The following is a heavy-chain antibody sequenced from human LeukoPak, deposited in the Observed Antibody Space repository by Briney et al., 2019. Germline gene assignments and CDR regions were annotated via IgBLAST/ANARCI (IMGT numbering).Heavy chain of an antibody. V-gene: IGHV3-23*01. J-gene: IGHJ1*01. Sequence: GGSLRPSCAASGFTFSSYAMSWVRQAPGKGLEWVSAISGSGGSTYYADSVKGRFTISRDNSKNTLYLQMSSLRAEDTAVYYCAKDQGVSPQHWGQGTLVTVSS. CDR3: AKDQGVSPQH. CDR2: ISGSGGST. CDR1: GFTFSSYA. D-gene: IGHD6-13*01.